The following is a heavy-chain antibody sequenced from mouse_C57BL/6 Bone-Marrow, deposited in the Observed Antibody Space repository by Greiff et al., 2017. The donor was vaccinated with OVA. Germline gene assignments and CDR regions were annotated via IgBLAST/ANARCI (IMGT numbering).Heavy chain of an antibody. CDR3: ARKGSPGYAMDY. Sequence: QVQLQQPGTELVKPGASVKLSCKASGYTFTSYWMHWVKQRPGQGLEWIGNINPSNGGTNYNEKFKSKATLTVDKSSSTAYMQLSSLTSEDSAVYCCARKGSPGYAMDYWGQGTSVTVSS. D-gene: IGHD6-2*01. CDR1: GYTFTSYW. V-gene: IGHV1-53*01. CDR2: INPSNGGT. J-gene: IGHJ4*01.